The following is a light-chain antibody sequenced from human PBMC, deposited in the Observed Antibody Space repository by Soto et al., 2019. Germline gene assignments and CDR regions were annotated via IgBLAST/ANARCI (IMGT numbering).Light chain of an antibody. Sequence: EVLMRQSPSTLPVSPGEGATLSCRASQGIGYTLAWYQHKPGQTPRLLIYDTSTRATGVPARFSGSRSGTEFTLTINSLQSEDFELYYCQRYNNWPLTFGGGTKVDIK. CDR2: DTS. CDR1: QGIGYT. J-gene: IGKJ4*01. V-gene: IGKV3-15*01. CDR3: QRYNNWPLT.